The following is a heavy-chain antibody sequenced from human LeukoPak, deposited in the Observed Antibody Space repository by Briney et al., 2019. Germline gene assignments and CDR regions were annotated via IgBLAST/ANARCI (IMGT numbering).Heavy chain of an antibody. CDR1: GFTFSSYA. V-gene: IGHV3-23*01. CDR2: ISGSGGST. Sequence: GGSLRLSCAASGFTFSSYAMSWVRQAPGKGLEWGSAISGSGGSTYYSYSVKGRFTISRDNSKNTLYLQMNSLRAEDTAVYYCAKDSGDIVVVPAAEIDYWGQGTLVTVSS. D-gene: IGHD2-2*01. J-gene: IGHJ4*02. CDR3: AKDSGDIVVVPAAEIDY.